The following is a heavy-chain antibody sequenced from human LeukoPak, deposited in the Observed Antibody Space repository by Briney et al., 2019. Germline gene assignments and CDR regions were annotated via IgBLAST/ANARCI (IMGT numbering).Heavy chain of an antibody. CDR3: ASTYDILTGYFHAFDI. V-gene: IGHV3-7*01. Sequence: GGSLRLSCAASGFTFSSYWMSWVRQAPGKGLEWVANIKQDGSEKYYVDSVKGRFTISRDNAKNSLYLQMNSLRAEDTAVYYCASTYDILTGYFHAFDIWGQGTMVTVSS. J-gene: IGHJ3*02. D-gene: IGHD3-9*01. CDR1: GFTFSSYW. CDR2: IKQDGSEK.